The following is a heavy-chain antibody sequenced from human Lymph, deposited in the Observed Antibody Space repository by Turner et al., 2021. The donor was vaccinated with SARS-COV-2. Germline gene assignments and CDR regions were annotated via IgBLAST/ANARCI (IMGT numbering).Heavy chain of an antibody. CDR1: GYTLTGYY. CDR2: IHPNSGGT. V-gene: IGHV1-2*02. D-gene: IGHD3-10*01. J-gene: IGHJ4*02. Sequence: QVQLVQSGAEVKKPGASEKVSCKASGYTLTGYYMHWVRQAPGQGLEWMGWIHPNSGGTNYAQKFQGRVTMTRDTSISTAYMDLSRLRSDDTAMYYCARSRDLQSMVRGVDPFDYWGQGTLVTVSS. CDR3: ARSRDLQSMVRGVDPFDY.